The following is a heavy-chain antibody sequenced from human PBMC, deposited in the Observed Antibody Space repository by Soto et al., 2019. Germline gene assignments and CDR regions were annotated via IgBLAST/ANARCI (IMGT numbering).Heavy chain of an antibody. V-gene: IGHV3-74*01. J-gene: IGHJ4*02. CDR1: GFSFSSYW. Sequence: PGGSLRLSCVASGFSFSSYWMHWVRQAPGKGLVWVSRLNTDGSSTIYADSVKGRFTISRDNAKNTLYLQINSLRAEDTAVYYCAGEALGALGYWGQGTPVTVSS. D-gene: IGHD1-26*01. CDR3: AGEALGALGY. CDR2: LNTDGSST.